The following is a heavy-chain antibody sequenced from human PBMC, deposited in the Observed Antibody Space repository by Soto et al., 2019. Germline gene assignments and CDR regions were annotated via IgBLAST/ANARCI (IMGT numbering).Heavy chain of an antibody. CDR3: ARGRSWGHSTTPNCFDP. D-gene: IGHD3-16*01. CDR2: ITPLFSTP. Sequence: GASVKVSCKTSGGTFSNYAINWVRQAPGQGLEWMGAITPLFSTPIYAQKCQGRVTITADESTGTASMGLSSLRSENTAIYYCARGRSWGHSTTPNCFDPWGQGTLVTVS. CDR1: GGTFSNYA. J-gene: IGHJ5*02. V-gene: IGHV1-69*13.